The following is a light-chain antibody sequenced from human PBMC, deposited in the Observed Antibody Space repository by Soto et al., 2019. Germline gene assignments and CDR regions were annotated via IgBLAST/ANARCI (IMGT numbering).Light chain of an antibody. Sequence: AIRMTQSPSSLSASTGDRVTITCRASQGISSYLAWYQQKPGKAPKLLIYAASTLHSGVPSRFSGSGSGTDFTLTISCLQSEDFVTYYCQQYYSYPYTFGQGTKLEIK. V-gene: IGKV1-8*01. J-gene: IGKJ2*01. CDR1: QGISSY. CDR3: QQYYSYPYT. CDR2: AAS.